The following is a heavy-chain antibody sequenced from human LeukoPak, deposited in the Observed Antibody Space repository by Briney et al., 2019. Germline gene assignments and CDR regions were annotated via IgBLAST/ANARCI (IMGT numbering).Heavy chain of an antibody. CDR3: AREANCSSTSCPFDY. D-gene: IGHD2-2*01. Sequence: ASVKVSCKASGYTFTGYYMHWVRQAPGQGLEWMGWINPNSGGTNYAQKFQGRVTMTRDTSISTAYMELSRLGSDDTAVYYCAREANCSSTSCPFDYWGQGTLVTASS. J-gene: IGHJ4*02. V-gene: IGHV1-2*02. CDR2: INPNSGGT. CDR1: GYTFTGYY.